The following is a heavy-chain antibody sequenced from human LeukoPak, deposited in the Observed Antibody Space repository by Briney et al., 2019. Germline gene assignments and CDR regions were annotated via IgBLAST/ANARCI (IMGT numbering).Heavy chain of an antibody. CDR1: GFTFSSYA. D-gene: IGHD1-26*01. CDR2: ISNDGSKK. V-gene: IGHV3-30*15. Sequence: GGSLRLSCAASGFTFSSYAIHWVRQAPGKGLEWVTVISNDGSKKSYADSVKGRFIISRDNSKNTVYLQMSSLRPEDTAVYYCARDNGPDSGSYSFWGQGTLVTVSS. J-gene: IGHJ4*02. CDR3: ARDNGPDSGSYSF.